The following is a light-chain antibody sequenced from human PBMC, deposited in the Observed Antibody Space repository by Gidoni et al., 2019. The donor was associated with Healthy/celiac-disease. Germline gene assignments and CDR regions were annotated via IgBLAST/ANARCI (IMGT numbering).Light chain of an antibody. Sequence: EIVMTQSPATLSVSPGERATLSCRASQSVSSNLAWYQQKPGQAPRLLIYGASTRATGIPARFSGSGSETEFTLTISSLQYEDFAVYYCQQYNNWPQTFGQGTKLEIK. CDR2: GAS. CDR3: QQYNNWPQT. J-gene: IGKJ2*01. V-gene: IGKV3-15*01. CDR1: QSVSSN.